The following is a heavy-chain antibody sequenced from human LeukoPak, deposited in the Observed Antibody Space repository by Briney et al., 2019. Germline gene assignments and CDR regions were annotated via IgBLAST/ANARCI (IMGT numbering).Heavy chain of an antibody. D-gene: IGHD5-24*01. J-gene: IGHJ4*02. CDR2: INTGNGNT. CDR3: ARVALRDGYNSRGLYYFDY. Sequence: ASVKVSCKASGYTFTSNAMHWVRQAPGQRPEWMGWINTGNGNTKYSQKFQGRVTISRDTSANTAYMEVSSLRSEDTAVYYCARVALRDGYNSRGLYYFDYWGQGTLVTVSS. CDR1: GYTFTSNA. V-gene: IGHV1-3*04.